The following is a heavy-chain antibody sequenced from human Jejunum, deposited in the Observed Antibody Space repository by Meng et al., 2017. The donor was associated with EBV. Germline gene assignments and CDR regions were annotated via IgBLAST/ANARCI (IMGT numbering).Heavy chain of an antibody. J-gene: IGHJ4*02. D-gene: IGHD1-26*01. V-gene: IGHV4-61*01. CDR3: AYYLSGRGGVGS. CDR2: IYNGGST. Sequence: GQLQESGPGLGKPSETLSLTCTVSGHPVTSATTYGSWIRQPQGKGLEWIGYIYNGGSTNYIPPLRTRVTISLDTSKNQFSLKLSSVPAADTAMYFCAYYLSGRGGVGSWGQGTLVTVSS. CDR1: GHPVTSATTY.